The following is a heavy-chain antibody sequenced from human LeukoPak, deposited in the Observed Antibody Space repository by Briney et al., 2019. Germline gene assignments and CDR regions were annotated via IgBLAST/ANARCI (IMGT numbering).Heavy chain of an antibody. J-gene: IGHJ6*02. D-gene: IGHD6-13*01. CDR1: GYTFSSYA. CDR3: ARETISSSWSHHYYGMDV. CDR2: ISAGNGNT. Sequence: ASVKVSCKASGYTFSSYAMQWVRQAPGQRLEWMGWISAGNGNTKYSQKFQGRVSITRDTSANTAYMELSSLRSEDTAVYFCARETISSSWSHHYYGMDVWGQGTTVTVSS. V-gene: IGHV1-3*01.